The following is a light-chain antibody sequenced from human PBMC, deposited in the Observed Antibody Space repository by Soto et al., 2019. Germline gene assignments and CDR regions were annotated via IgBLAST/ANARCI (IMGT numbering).Light chain of an antibody. CDR2: DTS. J-gene: IGKJ4*01. Sequence: EIVMTQSPATLSLSPGERATLSCRASQSISSTLAWYPQTPGQAPRLLIYDTSSRPTGIPGRFSGSGSGTEFSLSISSLQSADSAVDYCQQFYKWPLTFGGGTKVEIK. CDR3: QQFYKWPLT. V-gene: IGKV3D-15*01. CDR1: QSISST.